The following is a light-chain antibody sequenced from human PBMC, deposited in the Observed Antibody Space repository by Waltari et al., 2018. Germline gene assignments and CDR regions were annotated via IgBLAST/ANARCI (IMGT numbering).Light chain of an antibody. Sequence: QTVVTQEPSLTVSPGGTATLTCASRAGAVTSGYAPHWVQQKPGQAPRPLPSDITNKHPRTPGRISGSLLGGKAALTLSGVQPEDEADYYCLLSIGGAWVFGGGTKLTVL. J-gene: IGLJ3*02. CDR2: DIT. CDR1: AGAVTSGYA. V-gene: IGLV7-43*01. CDR3: LLSIGGAWV.